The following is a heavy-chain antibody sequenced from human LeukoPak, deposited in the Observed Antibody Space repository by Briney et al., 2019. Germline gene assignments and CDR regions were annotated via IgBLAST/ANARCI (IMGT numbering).Heavy chain of an antibody. CDR3: ARASPRDSSRTYYSNGMDV. D-gene: IGHD6-13*01. CDR2: TYYSGST. V-gene: IGHV4-30-4*01. Sequence: PSETLSLTCTVSGGSISSGDYYWSWIRQPPGKGLEWIGYTYYSGSTYYNPSLKSRATISVDTSKTQFSLKVNSVTAADTAVYYCARASPRDSSRTYYSNGMDVWGQGTTVTVSS. J-gene: IGHJ6*02. CDR1: GGSISSGDYY.